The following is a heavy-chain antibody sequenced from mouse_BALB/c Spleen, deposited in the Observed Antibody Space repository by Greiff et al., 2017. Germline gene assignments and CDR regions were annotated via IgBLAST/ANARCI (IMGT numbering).Heavy chain of an antibody. D-gene: IGHD3-2*02. J-gene: IGHJ4*01. V-gene: IGHV14-3*02. CDR1: GFNIKDTY. CDR3: ASQGCGGAMDY. CDR2: IDPANGNT. Sequence: EVQLQQSGAELVKPGASVKLSCTASGFNIKDTYMHWVKQRPEQGLEWIGRIDPANGNTKYDPKFQGKATITADTSSNTAYLQLSSLTSEDTAVYYCASQGCGGAMDYWGQGTSVTVSA.